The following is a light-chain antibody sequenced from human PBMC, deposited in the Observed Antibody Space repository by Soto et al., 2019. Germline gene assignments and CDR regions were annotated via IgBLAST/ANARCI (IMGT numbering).Light chain of an antibody. CDR1: SSDVGGYNY. CDR3: SSFTRSSTWL. V-gene: IGLV2-14*01. Sequence: QSALTQPASVSGSPGQSITISCTGTSSDVGGYNYVSWYQQHPGKAPELMIYEVNNRPSGVSNRFSGSKSGNTASLTISGLQAEDEADYYCSSFTRSSTWLFGGGTKLTVL. CDR2: EVN. J-gene: IGLJ3*02.